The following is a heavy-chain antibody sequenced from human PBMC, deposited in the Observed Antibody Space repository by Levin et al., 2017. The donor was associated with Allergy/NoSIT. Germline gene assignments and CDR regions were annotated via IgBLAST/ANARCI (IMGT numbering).Heavy chain of an antibody. D-gene: IGHD2-15*01. CDR3: ARDGCSGGSCLHYYMDV. J-gene: IGHJ6*03. V-gene: IGHV1-46*03. CDR2: INPSGGST. CDR1: GYTFTSYY. Sequence: GESLKISCKASGYTFTSYYMHWVRQAPGQGLEWMGIINPSGGSTSYAQKFQGRVTMTRDTSTSTVYMELSSLRSEDTAVYYCARDGCSGGSCLHYYMDVWGKGTTVTVSS.